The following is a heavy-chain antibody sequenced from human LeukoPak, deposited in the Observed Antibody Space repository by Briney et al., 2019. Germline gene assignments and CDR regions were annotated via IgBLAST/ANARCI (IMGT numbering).Heavy chain of an antibody. CDR3: MRHVKPAGPWDGMDV. CDR1: GYTFTSYG. V-gene: IGHV1-18*04. Sequence: ASVKVSCKASGYTFTSYGISWVRQAPGQGLEWVAWISAYNSNKNAAEKFQGRVTMTIDTSTSTAYVELRSLKSDDTAVYYGMRHVKPAGPWDGMDVWGQGTTVIVSS. J-gene: IGHJ6*02. D-gene: IGHD1-26*01. CDR2: ISAYNSNK.